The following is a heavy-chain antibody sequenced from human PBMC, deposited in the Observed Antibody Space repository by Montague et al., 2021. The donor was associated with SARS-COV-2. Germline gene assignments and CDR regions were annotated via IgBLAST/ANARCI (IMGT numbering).Heavy chain of an antibody. CDR2: INHSGST. D-gene: IGHD2-8*01. V-gene: IGHV4-34*01. CDR1: GGSFSGYY. J-gene: IGHJ4*02. CDR3: ARANGYYFDY. Sequence: SETLSLTCAVYGGSFSGYYWSWIRQPPGKGLEWIGEINHSGSTNYNPSLKSRVTISVDTSKNQFSLKLSSVTAADTAVYYCARANGYYFDYWDQGTLVTVSS.